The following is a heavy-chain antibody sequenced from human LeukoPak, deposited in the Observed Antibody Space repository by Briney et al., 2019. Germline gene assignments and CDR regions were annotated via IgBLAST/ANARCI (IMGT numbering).Heavy chain of an antibody. J-gene: IGHJ4*02. D-gene: IGHD2-15*01. CDR2: IDSDGSST. V-gene: IGHV3-74*01. Sequence: PGGSLRLSCAASGFTFSSYWMHWVRQAPGKGLVWVSRIDSDGSSTIYADSVKGRFTISRDNAKNTLNLKMNSLRAEDTALYYCARSGAPTPDYWGQGTLVIVSS. CDR1: GFTFSSYW. CDR3: ARSGAPTPDY.